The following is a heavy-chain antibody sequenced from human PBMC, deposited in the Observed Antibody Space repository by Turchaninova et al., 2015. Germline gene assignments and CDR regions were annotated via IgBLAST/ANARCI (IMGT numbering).Heavy chain of an antibody. CDR1: GYNFTTYW. CDR3: ARRQYLDWYFDL. J-gene: IGHJ2*01. V-gene: IGHV5-51*01. D-gene: IGHD2/OR15-2a*01. CDR2: IYPGDSHA. Sequence: EVQLVQSGAEVQKPGESLKISCKGSGYNFTTYWIGWVRQMPGKGLEWMGIIYPGDSHARYSPSFQGQVSMSVDKSSSTAYLQLRSLKASDTAMYYCARRQYLDWYFDLWGRGTLVTVSS.